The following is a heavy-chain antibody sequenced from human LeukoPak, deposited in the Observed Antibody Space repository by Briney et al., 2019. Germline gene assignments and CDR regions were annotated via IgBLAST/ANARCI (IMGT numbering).Heavy chain of an antibody. V-gene: IGHV4-34*01. J-gene: IGHJ5*02. CDR1: GGSFSGYY. D-gene: IGHD2-2*01. CDR2: INHSGST. CDR3: ARGVRGYCSSTSCRRGKNWFDP. Sequence: SETLSLTCAVYGGSFSGYYWSWIRQPPGKGLEWTGEINHSGSTNYNPSLKSRVTISVDTSKNQFSLKLSSVTAADTAVYYCARGVRGYCSSTSCRRGKNWFDPWGQGTLVTVSS.